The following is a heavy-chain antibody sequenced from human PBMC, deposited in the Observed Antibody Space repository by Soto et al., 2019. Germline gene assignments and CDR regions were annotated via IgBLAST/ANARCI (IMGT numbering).Heavy chain of an antibody. Sequence: QVYLVESGGGVVQPGRSLRLSCAASGFTFNNYAMHWVRQAPGKGLEWVAVISYDGSKKYYGDSVKGRFTISRDNPKNTLYLEINSLRPEDTAMYYCAKDPRIAVVGPTSVRYYYFYIDVWGTGTTVAVSS. J-gene: IGHJ6*03. CDR2: ISYDGSKK. D-gene: IGHD6-13*01. V-gene: IGHV3-30*18. CDR3: AKDPRIAVVGPTSVRYYYFYIDV. CDR1: GFTFNNYA.